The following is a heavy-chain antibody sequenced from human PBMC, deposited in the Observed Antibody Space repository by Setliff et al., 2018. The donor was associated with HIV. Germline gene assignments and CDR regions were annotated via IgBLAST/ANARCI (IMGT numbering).Heavy chain of an antibody. CDR1: GFTFSSHG. D-gene: IGHD3-16*01. V-gene: IGHV3-30*02. J-gene: IGHJ4*02. CDR2: IRYDGSDI. CDR3: AKDLGLREGSSPFDN. Sequence: PGGSLRLSCEASGFTFSSHGMHWLRQAPGKGLEWVTFIRYDGSDIHYADSVKGRFTISRDNFKNTLYLQMNSLRVEDAAVYYCAKDLGLREGSSPFDNWGQGTLVPSPQ.